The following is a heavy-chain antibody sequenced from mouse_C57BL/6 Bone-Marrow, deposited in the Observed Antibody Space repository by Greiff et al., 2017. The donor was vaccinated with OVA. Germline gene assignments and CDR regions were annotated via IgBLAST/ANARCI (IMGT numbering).Heavy chain of an antibody. CDR1: GYTFTDYS. D-gene: IGHD2-2*01. J-gene: IGHJ3*01. V-gene: IGHV1-19*01. Sequence: EVQLQQSGPVLVKPGASVKMSCKASGYTFTDYSMNWVKQSHGKSLEWIGVINPYNGGTSYNQKFKGKATLTVDKSSSTAYMELNSLTSEDSAVYYCARLYYGYDVAWFAYWGQGTLVTVSA. CDR2: INPYNGGT. CDR3: ARLYYGYDVAWFAY.